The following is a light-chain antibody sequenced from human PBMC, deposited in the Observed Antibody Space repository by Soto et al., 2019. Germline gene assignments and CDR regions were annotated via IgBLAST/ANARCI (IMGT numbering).Light chain of an antibody. CDR2: EVT. Sequence: QSALTQPPSASGSPGHSVTISCTGTSSDIGGYDHVSWYQQHPGKAPKVMIYEVTKRPSGVPDRFSGSKAGNTTSLTVFGLQAEDEADYYCSSFAGPVWVFGGGTKLTVL. CDR1: SSDIGGYDH. CDR3: SSFAGPVWV. J-gene: IGLJ3*02. V-gene: IGLV2-8*01.